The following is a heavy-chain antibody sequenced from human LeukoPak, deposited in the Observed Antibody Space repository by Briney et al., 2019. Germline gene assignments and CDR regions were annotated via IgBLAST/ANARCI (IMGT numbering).Heavy chain of an antibody. Sequence: SETLSLTCAVSGPSISTGYYWGWIRQPPGKGLEWIGSMSHNRGTYYNPSLKSRVTISMDTSKNQISLRLTSVTAADTAVYYCASYYASGVSAYNYYGMDAWGKGTTVTVSS. J-gene: IGHJ6*04. CDR3: ASYYASGVSAYNYYGMDA. D-gene: IGHD3-10*01. CDR1: GPSISTGYY. V-gene: IGHV4-38-2*01. CDR2: MSHNRGT.